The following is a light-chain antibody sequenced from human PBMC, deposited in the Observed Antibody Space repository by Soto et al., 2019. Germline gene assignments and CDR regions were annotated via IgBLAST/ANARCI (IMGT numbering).Light chain of an antibody. CDR2: WAS. Sequence: DIVMTQSPDSLAVSLGERATINCKSSQSVLYSSNNKNYLAWYQQKPGQPPKLLIYWASTRESGVPDRFSGSGSGTDFTLTISSLQAEDVALYYCQQYYSTPPLTFGGGTNVDIK. CDR3: QQYYSTPPLT. V-gene: IGKV4-1*01. CDR1: QSVLYSSNNKNY. J-gene: IGKJ4*01.